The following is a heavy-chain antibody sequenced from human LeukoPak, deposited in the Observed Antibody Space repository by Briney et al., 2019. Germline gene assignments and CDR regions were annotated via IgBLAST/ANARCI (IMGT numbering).Heavy chain of an antibody. CDR3: ARDAEYSSSSYVDY. CDR2: ISSSGSTI. J-gene: IGHJ4*02. CDR1: GFTFSDYY. Sequence: GGPLRLSCAASGFTFSDYYMSWIRQAPGKGLEWVSYISSSGSTIYYADSVKGRFTITRDNAKNSLYLKMNSLRAEDTAVYYCARDAEYSSSSYVDYWGQGTLVTVSS. V-gene: IGHV3-11*04. D-gene: IGHD6-6*01.